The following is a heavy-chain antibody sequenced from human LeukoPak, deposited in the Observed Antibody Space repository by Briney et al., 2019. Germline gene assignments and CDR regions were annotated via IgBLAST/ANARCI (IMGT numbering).Heavy chain of an antibody. J-gene: IGHJ4*02. Sequence: PGGSLRLSCAASGFTFSSYAMHWVRQAPGKGLEWVAVISYDGSNKYYADSVKGRFTISRDNAKNSLYLQMNSLRAEDTAVYYCARDRSHAYGDYTFDYWGQGTLVTVSS. D-gene: IGHD4-17*01. CDR3: ARDRSHAYGDYTFDY. CDR1: GFTFSSYA. V-gene: IGHV3-30-3*01. CDR2: ISYDGSNK.